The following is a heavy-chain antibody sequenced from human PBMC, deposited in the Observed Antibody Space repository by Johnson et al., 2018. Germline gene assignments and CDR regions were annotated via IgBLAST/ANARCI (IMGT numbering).Heavy chain of an antibody. CDR1: GGTFSSYT. CDR3: ARLTTVGTQGR. V-gene: IGHV1-69*09. D-gene: IGHD4-23*01. J-gene: IGHJ3*01. Sequence: QVQLVESGAEVKKPGSSVKVSCKASGGTFSSYTISWVRQAPGHGLEWMGRIIPILGIANYAQKFQGRVTITGDKSTSTAYMELSSLRSEATAVYYCARLTTVGTQGRGGQGTMVTVSS. CDR2: IIPILGIA.